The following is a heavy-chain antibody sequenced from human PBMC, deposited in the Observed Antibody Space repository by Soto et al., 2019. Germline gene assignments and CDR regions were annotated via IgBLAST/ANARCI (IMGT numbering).Heavy chain of an antibody. V-gene: IGHV3-53*01. D-gene: IGHD3-10*01. CDR3: ARDLMVRGVISYFDY. Sequence: GGSLRLSCAASGFTVSSNYMSWVRQAPGKGLEWVSVIYSGGSTYYADSVKGRFTISRDNSKNTLYLQMNSLRAEDTAVYYCARDLMVRGVISYFDYWGQGTLVTVS. CDR1: GFTVSSNY. J-gene: IGHJ4*02. CDR2: IYSGGST.